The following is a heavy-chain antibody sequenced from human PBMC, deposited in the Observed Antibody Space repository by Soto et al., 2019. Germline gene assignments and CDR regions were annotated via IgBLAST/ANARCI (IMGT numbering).Heavy chain of an antibody. J-gene: IGHJ6*04. Sequence: GGSLRLSCAASGFTFSSYSMNWVRQAPGKGLEWVSYISSSSSTIYYADSVKGRFTISRENAKNSLYLQMDSLSAGDTAVYYCARGRQAAGGRAARGKGTTVPVSS. CDR2: ISSSSSTI. CDR1: GFTFSSYS. V-gene: IGHV3-48*01. CDR3: ARGRQAAGGRAA. D-gene: IGHD6-13*01.